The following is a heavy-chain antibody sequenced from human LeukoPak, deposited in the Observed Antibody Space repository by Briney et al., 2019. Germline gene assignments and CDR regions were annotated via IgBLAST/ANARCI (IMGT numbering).Heavy chain of an antibody. CDR3: ARDFRGDYGDYYYYGMDV. CDR2: ISSNGGST. CDR1: GFTFSSYA. V-gene: IGHV3-64*01. Sequence: GGSLRLSCAASGFTFSSYAMHWVRQAPGKGLEYVSAISSNGGSTYYANSVKGRFTISRDNSKNTLYLQMGSLRAEDMAVYYCARDFRGDYGDYYYYGMDVWGQGTTVTVSS. J-gene: IGHJ6*02. D-gene: IGHD4-17*01.